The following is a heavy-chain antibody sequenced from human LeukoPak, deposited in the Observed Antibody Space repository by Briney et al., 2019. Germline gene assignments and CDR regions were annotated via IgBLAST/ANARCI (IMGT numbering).Heavy chain of an antibody. CDR2: TSTSSRYI. CDR3: AKDRYSSSWYYFDY. V-gene: IGHV3-21*01. CDR1: GFTFSSYS. D-gene: IGHD6-13*01. J-gene: IGHJ4*02. Sequence: GGSLRLSCAASGFTFSSYSMNWVRQAPGRGLEWVSSTSTSSRYIYYADSVKGRFTISRDNAKNSLFLQMDSLRAEDTAVYYCAKDRYSSSWYYFDYWGQGTLVTVSS.